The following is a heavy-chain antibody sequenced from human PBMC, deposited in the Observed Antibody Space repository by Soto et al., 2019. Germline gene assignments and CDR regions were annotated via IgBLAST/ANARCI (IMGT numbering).Heavy chain of an antibody. Sequence: GESLKISCKGSGYIFTNYCIGWVRQMPGKGLEWMGIIYVGDSDTRYSPSFQGQVTISVDKSISTAYLQWSSLKASDTAMYYCARHGSRGAGINYFDYWGQGTQVTVSS. V-gene: IGHV5-51*01. D-gene: IGHD6-13*01. CDR1: GYIFTNYC. CDR2: IYVGDSDT. CDR3: ARHGSRGAGINYFDY. J-gene: IGHJ4*02.